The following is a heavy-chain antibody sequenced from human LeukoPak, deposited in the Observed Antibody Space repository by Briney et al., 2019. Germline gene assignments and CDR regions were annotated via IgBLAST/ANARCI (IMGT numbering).Heavy chain of an antibody. J-gene: IGHJ4*02. D-gene: IGHD6-19*01. CDR2: IIPIFGIA. CDR3: ARTSSGWYEGNHLGY. V-gene: IGHV1-69*04. CDR1: GGTFSSYA. Sequence: ASVKVSCKASGGTFSSYAISWVRQAPGQGLEWMGRIIPIFGIANYAQRFQGRVTLTADKSTSTAYMELSSPRSEDTAVYYCARTSSGWYEGNHLGYWGQGTLVTVSS.